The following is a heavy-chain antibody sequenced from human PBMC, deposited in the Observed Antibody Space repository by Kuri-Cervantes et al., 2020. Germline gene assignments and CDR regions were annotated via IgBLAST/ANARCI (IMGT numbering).Heavy chain of an antibody. Sequence: SLKISCAASGFTFDDYAMHWVRQAPGKGLEWVSGISWSSGSIGYADSVKGRFTISRDNSKNTLYLQMNSLRAEDTAVYYCARVLWRYSSGPFDYWGQGTLVTVSS. D-gene: IGHD6-19*01. J-gene: IGHJ4*02. CDR2: ISWSSGSI. CDR3: ARVLWRYSSGPFDY. CDR1: GFTFDDYA. V-gene: IGHV3-9*01.